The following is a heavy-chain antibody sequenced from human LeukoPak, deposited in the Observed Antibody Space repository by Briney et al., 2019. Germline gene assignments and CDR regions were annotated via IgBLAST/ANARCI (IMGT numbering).Heavy chain of an antibody. D-gene: IGHD4-17*01. CDR3: AKSATTVTSNFEY. Sequence: GGSLRLSCAASGFTFSSHGMSWVRQAPGKGLEWVSGISGSGGGTFYADSVRGRFTISRDNSKNTVYLQMNSLRAEDTAVYYCAKSATTVTSNFEYWGQGALVTVSS. J-gene: IGHJ4*02. CDR1: GFTFSSHG. CDR2: ISGSGGGT. V-gene: IGHV3-23*01.